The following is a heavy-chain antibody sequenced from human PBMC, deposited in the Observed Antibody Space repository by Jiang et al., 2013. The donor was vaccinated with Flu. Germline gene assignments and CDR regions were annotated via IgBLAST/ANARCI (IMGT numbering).Heavy chain of an antibody. D-gene: IGHD2-2*01. CDR1: GYSFTSYW. Sequence: GAEVKKPGESLKISCKGSGYSFTSYWIGWVRQMPGKGLEWMGIIYPGDSDTRYSPSFQGQVTISADKSISTAYLQWSSLKASDTAMYYCARHRVPAVNGTYYYYYYGMDVWGQGTTVTVSS. J-gene: IGHJ6*02. V-gene: IGHV5-51*01. CDR2: IYPGDSDT. CDR3: ARHRVPAVNGTYYYYYYGMDV.